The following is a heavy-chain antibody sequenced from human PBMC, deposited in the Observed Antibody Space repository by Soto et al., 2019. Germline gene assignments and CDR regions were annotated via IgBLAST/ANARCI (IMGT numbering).Heavy chain of an antibody. Sequence: QVTLKESGPVLVKPTETLTLTCTVSGFSLSNARMGASWIRQPPGKALEWLAHIFSNDEKSYSTSLKSRLTISKDTSKSQVVLTMTNMDPVDTATYYCARAYGSSPRINWFDPWGQGTLVTVSS. CDR2: IFSNDEK. J-gene: IGHJ5*02. CDR3: ARAYGSSPRINWFDP. D-gene: IGHD3-10*01. V-gene: IGHV2-26*01. CDR1: GFSLSNARMG.